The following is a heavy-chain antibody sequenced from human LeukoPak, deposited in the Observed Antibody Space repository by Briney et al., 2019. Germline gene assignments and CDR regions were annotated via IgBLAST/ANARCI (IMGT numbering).Heavy chain of an antibody. CDR3: ARGQGGDSSGPCGDY. D-gene: IGHD3-22*01. CDR2: VIPMFGTP. Sequence: EASVMVSCKASGGTFSSYVFTWVRQAPGQGLEWMGGVIPMFGTPNYAQKFQGRVTITADESTTTAYMELNSLRSEDTAVYYCARGQGGDSSGPCGDYWGQGTLVTVSS. V-gene: IGHV1-69*01. CDR1: GGTFSSYV. J-gene: IGHJ4*02.